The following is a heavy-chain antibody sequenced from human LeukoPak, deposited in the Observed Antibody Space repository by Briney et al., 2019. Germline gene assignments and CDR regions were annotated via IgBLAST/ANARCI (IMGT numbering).Heavy chain of an antibody. CDR1: GFTFSSYS. J-gene: IGHJ5*02. CDR2: ISSSSSYI. V-gene: IGHV3-21*01. D-gene: IGHD4-17*01. Sequence: GGSLRLSCAASGFTFSSYSMNWVRKAPGKGLKWVSSISSSSSYIYYADSVKGRFTISRDNAKNSLYLQMNSLRAEDTAVYYCARVLGATVTQNWFDPWGQGTLVTVSS. CDR3: ARVLGATVTQNWFDP.